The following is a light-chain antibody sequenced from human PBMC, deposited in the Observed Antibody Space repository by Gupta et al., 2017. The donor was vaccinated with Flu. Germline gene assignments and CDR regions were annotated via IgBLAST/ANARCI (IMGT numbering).Light chain of an antibody. CDR1: QSVSSN. CDR3: QQYNNWPPWT. V-gene: IGKV3-15*01. CDR2: GAS. Sequence: EIVMTQSPATLSVSPGERATLSCRASQSVSSNLAWYQQKPGQAPRLLIYGASTRATGIPARFSGTGYGTEFTLTISSPQSEDFAVYYCQQYNNWPPWTCGQGTKVEI. J-gene: IGKJ1*01.